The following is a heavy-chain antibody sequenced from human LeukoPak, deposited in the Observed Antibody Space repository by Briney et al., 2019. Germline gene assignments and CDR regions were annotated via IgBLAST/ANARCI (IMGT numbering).Heavy chain of an antibody. Sequence: HPGGSLRLSCRASGFAFNSYVITWVRQAPGKGLEWVSSSSGNGDSYYADSVKGRFTVSRDNSKNTLYLQMNSLRAEDTAFYFCAKGSPIYVGVVFFDFWGQGTLLTVSS. CDR3: AKGSPIYVGVVFFDF. CDR1: GFAFNSYV. J-gene: IGHJ4*02. D-gene: IGHD1-26*01. V-gene: IGHV3-23*01. CDR2: SSGNGDS.